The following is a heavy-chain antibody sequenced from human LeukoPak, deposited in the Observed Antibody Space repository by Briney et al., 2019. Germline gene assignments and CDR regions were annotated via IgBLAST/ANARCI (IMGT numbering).Heavy chain of an antibody. D-gene: IGHD2-21*01. J-gene: IGHJ4*02. V-gene: IGHV3-66*01. CDR3: ARGYSSDN. CDR2: IYSGGST. Sequence: PGGSLRLSCAASGFTVSSNYMSWVRQAPGKGLEWVSVIYSGGSTYYADSVKGRFTISRDNSKNTLNLQMNSLRAEDAAVYYCARGYSSDNWGQGTLVTASS. CDR1: GFTVSSNY.